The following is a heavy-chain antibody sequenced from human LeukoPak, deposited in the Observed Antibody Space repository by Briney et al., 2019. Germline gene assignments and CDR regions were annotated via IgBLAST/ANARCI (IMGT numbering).Heavy chain of an antibody. V-gene: IGHV3-30*02. D-gene: IGHD1-26*01. Sequence: PGGSLRLSCAASGFTFSSYGMHWVRQAPGKGLEWVAFMRYDGSNKYYADSVKGRFTTSRDNSKNTLYLQMNSLRAEDTAVYYCAKVKWELRTDWFDPWGQGTLVTVSS. J-gene: IGHJ5*02. CDR1: GFTFSSYG. CDR2: MRYDGSNK. CDR3: AKVKWELRTDWFDP.